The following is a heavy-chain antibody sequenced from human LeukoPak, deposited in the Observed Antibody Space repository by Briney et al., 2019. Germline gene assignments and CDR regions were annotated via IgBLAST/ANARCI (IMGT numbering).Heavy chain of an antibody. CDR1: AFTFSSYA. CDR2: IKQDGSEK. CDR3: ARGRLRFLEWLGTFDY. V-gene: IGHV3-7*01. J-gene: IGHJ4*02. D-gene: IGHD3-3*01. Sequence: GGSLRLSCAASAFTFSSYAMSWVRQAPGKGLEWVANIKQDGSEKYYVDSVKGRFTISRDNAKNSLYLQMNSLRAEDTAVYYCARGRLRFLEWLGTFDYWGQGTLVTVSS.